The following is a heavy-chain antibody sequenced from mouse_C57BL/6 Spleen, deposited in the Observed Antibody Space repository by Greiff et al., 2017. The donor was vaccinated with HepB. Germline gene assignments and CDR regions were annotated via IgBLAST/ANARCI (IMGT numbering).Heavy chain of an antibody. J-gene: IGHJ4*01. CDR1: GFSLTSYG. D-gene: IGHD1-2*01. CDR2: IWSGGST. CDR3: ARKESTARAMDY. V-gene: IGHV2-2*01. Sequence: VQLQQSGPGLVQPSQSLSITCTVSGFSLTSYGVHWVRQSPGKGLEWLGVIWSGGSTDYNAAFISRLSISKDNSKSQVFFKMNSLQADETAIYYCARKESTARAMDYWGQGTSVTVSS.